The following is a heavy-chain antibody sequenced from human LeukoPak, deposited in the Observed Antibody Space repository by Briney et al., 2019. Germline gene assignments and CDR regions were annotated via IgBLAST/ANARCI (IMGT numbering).Heavy chain of an antibody. J-gene: IGHJ4*02. Sequence: GGSLRLSCAASGFTFSSYSMNWVRQAPGKGLEWVSSISSSSSYIYYADSVKGRFTISRDNAKNSLYLQMNSLRAEDTAVYYCARGRQYQLLGIDYWGQGTLVTVSS. D-gene: IGHD2-2*01. V-gene: IGHV3-21*01. CDR1: GFTFSSYS. CDR2: ISSSSSYI. CDR3: ARGRQYQLLGIDY.